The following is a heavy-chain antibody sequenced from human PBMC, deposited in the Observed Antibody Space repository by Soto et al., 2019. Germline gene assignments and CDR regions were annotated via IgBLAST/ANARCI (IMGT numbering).Heavy chain of an antibody. CDR2: IYYSGST. D-gene: IGHD3-22*01. V-gene: IGHV4-59*01. CDR1: GGSISSYY. J-gene: IGHJ4*02. CDR3: ARSRLLGPFDY. Sequence: SETLSLTCTVSGGSISSYYWSWIRQPPGKGLEWIGYIYYSGSTNYNPSLKSRVTISVDTSKNQFSLKLSSVTAADTAVYYCARSRLLGPFDYWGQGTLVTVSS.